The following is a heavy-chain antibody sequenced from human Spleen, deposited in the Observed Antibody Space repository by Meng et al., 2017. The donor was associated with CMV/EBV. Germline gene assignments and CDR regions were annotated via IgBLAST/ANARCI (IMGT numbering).Heavy chain of an antibody. J-gene: IGHJ4*02. CDR1: GGTFSNYA. Sequence: ASVKVSCKASGGTFSNYAINWVRQATGQGLEWMGWMNPNSGNSGYAQKFQGRVTMTRNTSISTAYMELSSLRSEDTAVYYCGVASTLDYWGQGTLATVSS. CDR2: MNPNSGNS. V-gene: IGHV1-8*02. CDR3: GVASTLDY.